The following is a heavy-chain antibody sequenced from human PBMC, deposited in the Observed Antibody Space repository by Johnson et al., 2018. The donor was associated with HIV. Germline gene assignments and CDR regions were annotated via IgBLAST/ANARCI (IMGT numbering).Heavy chain of an antibody. J-gene: IGHJ3*02. CDR1: GFTVSTNY. V-gene: IGHV3-20*04. Sequence: VQLVESGGGLIQPGGSLRLSCAVSGFTVSTNYMSWVRQAPGKGLEWVSGINWNGGSTGYADSVKGRFNISRDKTKNSLYLQMNSLRAEDTALYYCARGFVRITMILVADAFDIWGQGTMVTVSS. CDR2: INWNGGST. D-gene: IGHD3-22*01. CDR3: ARGFVRITMILVADAFDI.